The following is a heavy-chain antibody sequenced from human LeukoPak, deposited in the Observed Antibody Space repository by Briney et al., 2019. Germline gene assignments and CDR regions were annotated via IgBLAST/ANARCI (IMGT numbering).Heavy chain of an antibody. CDR1: GFNFGDYA. D-gene: IGHD1-26*01. CDR2: ISSSSSYI. V-gene: IGHV3-21*01. CDR3: ARGVGGKWELLGPVDY. J-gene: IGHJ4*02. Sequence: GGSLRLSCTASGFNFGDYAISWVRQAPGKGLEWVSSISSSSSYIYYADSVKGRFTISRDNAKKSLYLQMNSLRAEDTAVYYCARGVGGKWELLGPVDYWGQGTLVTVSS.